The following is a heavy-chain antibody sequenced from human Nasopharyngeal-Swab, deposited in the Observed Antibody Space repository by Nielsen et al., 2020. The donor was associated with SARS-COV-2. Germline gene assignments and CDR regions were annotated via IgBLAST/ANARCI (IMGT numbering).Heavy chain of an antibody. CDR1: GFTFSGYW. V-gene: IGHV3-7*03. J-gene: IGHJ4*02. CDR2: IKEDGSEK. CDR3: ARGSRRITVFGVVISDFDY. Sequence: GGSLRLSCGASGFTFSGYWMSWVRQAPGKGLEWVANIKEDGSEKYYVDSVKGRFTISRDNAKNSLYLQMNTLRAEDTALYYCARGSRRITVFGVVISDFDYCCQGALVTVSS. D-gene: IGHD3-3*01.